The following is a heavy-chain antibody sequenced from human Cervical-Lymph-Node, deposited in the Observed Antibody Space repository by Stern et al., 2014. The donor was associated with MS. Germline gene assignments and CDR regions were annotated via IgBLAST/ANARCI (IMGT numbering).Heavy chain of an antibody. CDR2: IFHSGST. Sequence: QLQLQESGPGLVKPSETLSLTCTVSGYSISSGYYWGWIRQPPGKGLEWIGSIFHSGSTYYNPSLQRRVTISVDQSKNQCSLKLSSVTAADTAVYYCAREEQQLVHGNWFDPWGQGTLVTVSS. CDR3: AREEQQLVHGNWFDP. CDR1: GYSISSGYY. V-gene: IGHV4-38-2*02. J-gene: IGHJ5*02. D-gene: IGHD6-13*01.